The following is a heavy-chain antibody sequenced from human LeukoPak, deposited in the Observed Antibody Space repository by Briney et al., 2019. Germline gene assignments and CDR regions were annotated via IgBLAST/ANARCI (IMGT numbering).Heavy chain of an antibody. Sequence: GGSLRLSCAASGLTFSSNWMHWVRQAPGKGLVWVSRITNDGSSTTYADSVKGRFTISRDNAKNMLYLQVNSLRAEDTAVYYCAREGPRGNSQFDYWGQGTLVTVSS. CDR3: AREGPRGNSQFDY. V-gene: IGHV3-74*01. J-gene: IGHJ4*02. CDR2: ITNDGSST. CDR1: GLTFSSNW. D-gene: IGHD2/OR15-2a*01.